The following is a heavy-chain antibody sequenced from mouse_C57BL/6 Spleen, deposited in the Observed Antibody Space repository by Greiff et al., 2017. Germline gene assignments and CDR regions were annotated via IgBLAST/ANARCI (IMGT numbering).Heavy chain of an antibody. J-gene: IGHJ2*01. CDR3: AGGNGYFDY. Sequence: VQRVEPGAELAKPGASVKLSCKASGYTFTSYWMHWVKQRPGQGLEWIGYINPSSGYTKYNQKFKDKATLTVDKSSSTAYMQLSSLTYEDSAVYYCAGGNGYFDYWGQGTTLTVSS. CDR2: INPSSGYT. CDR1: GYTFTSYW. V-gene: IGHV1-7*01.